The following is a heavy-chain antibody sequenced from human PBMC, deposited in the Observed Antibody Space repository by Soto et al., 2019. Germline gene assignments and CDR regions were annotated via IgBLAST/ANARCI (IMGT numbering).Heavy chain of an antibody. Sequence: ASVKVSCKASGYTFTSYGISWVRQAPGQGPEWMGWISAYNGKTNYAQKLQGRVTMTTDTSTSTAYMELRSLRSDDTAVYYRARDRVSYCAGDCPFVAWGLGTQVTVSS. D-gene: IGHD2-21*02. J-gene: IGHJ5*02. CDR3: ARDRVSYCAGDCPFVA. CDR1: GYTFTSYG. CDR2: ISAYNGKT. V-gene: IGHV1-18*01.